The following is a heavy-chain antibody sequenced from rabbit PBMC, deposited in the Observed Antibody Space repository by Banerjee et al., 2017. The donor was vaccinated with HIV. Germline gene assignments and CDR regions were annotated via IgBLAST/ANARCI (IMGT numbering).Heavy chain of an antibody. CDR1: GFTLSSSYW. CDR3: ARDSAGREDFNL. V-gene: IGHV1S40*01. CDR2: INTSSGNT. D-gene: IGHD4-2*01. Sequence: QSLEESGGDLVKPGASLTLTCKASGFTLSSSYWIYWVRQAPGKGLEWIGCINTSSGNTVYATWAKGRFTISKTSWTTVTLQMTSLTAADTATYFCARDSAGREDFNLWGPGTLVTVS. J-gene: IGHJ4*01.